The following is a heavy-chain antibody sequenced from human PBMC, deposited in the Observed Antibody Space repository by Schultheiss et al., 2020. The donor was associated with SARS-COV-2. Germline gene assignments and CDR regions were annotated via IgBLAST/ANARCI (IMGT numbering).Heavy chain of an antibody. D-gene: IGHD5-18*01. CDR3: AADGGYSYGFGYYGMDV. CDR1: GYTFTGYY. CDR2: ISAYNGNT. V-gene: IGHV1-18*04. Sequence: ASVKVSCKASGYTFTGYYMHWVRQAPGQGLEWMGWISAYNGNTNYAQKLQGRVTMTTDTSTSTAYMELSSLRSEDTAVYYCAADGGYSYGFGYYGMDVWGQGTTVTVSS. J-gene: IGHJ6*02.